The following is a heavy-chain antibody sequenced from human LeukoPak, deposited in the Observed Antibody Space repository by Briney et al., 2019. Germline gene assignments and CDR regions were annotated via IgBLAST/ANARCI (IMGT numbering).Heavy chain of an antibody. CDR1: GFTFSSYG. J-gene: IGHJ4*02. CDR2: ISYDGSNK. CDR3: AKGLRYYGSGSNSLDY. D-gene: IGHD3-10*01. Sequence: GGSLRLSCAASGFTFSSYGMHWVSQAPGKGLEWVAVISYDGSNKYYADSVKGRFTISRDNSKNTLYLQMNSLRAEDTAVYYCAKGLRYYGSGSNSLDYWGQGTLVTVSS. V-gene: IGHV3-30*18.